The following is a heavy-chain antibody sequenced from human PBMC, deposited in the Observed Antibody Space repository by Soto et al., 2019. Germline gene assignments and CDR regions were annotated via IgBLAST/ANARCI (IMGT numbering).Heavy chain of an antibody. J-gene: IGHJ4*02. CDR2: IHQSGIS. CDR1: SASIDNN. CDR3: ARSFGWYAFDQ. D-gene: IGHD6-19*01. Sequence: QMQLLESGPGLVKPSETLSLTCAVSSASIDNNWNWVRQPPGKGLEWIGEIHQSGISYKNPSLESRVTMSVAKSKNQFSLNLSSVTAADTAVYFCARSFGWYAFDQWGQGTRVTVSS. V-gene: IGHV4-4*02.